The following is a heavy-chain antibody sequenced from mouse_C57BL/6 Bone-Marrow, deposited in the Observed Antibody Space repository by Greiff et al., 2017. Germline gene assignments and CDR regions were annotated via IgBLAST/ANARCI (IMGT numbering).Heavy chain of an antibody. V-gene: IGHV2-2*01. CDR3: ARGDSASSDV. J-gene: IGHJ1*03. CDR2: IGSGGST. Sequence: QVQLQQSGPGLVQPSPSLSITCTVSGFSFTSYGVHWVRQSPGKGLEWLGVIGSGGSTDYNAAFISRLSISKDNSKSQVFFKMNSLQADETAIYYCARGDSASSDVWGTGTTVTVSS. CDR1: GFSFTSYG. D-gene: IGHD3-2*02.